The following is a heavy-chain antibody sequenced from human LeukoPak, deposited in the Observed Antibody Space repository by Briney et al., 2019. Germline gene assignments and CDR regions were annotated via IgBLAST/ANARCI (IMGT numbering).Heavy chain of an antibody. CDR1: GYTFTGYY. CDR2: INPNSGGT. V-gene: IGHV1-2*02. CDR3: ARTMVRGVNWFDP. J-gene: IGHJ5*02. D-gene: IGHD3-10*01. Sequence: ASVKVSCKASGYTFTGYYMHWVRQAPGQGLEWMGWINPNSGGTNYAQKFQGRVTMTRDTSTSTAYMELSRLRSDDTAVYYCARTMVRGVNWFDPWGQGTLVTVSS.